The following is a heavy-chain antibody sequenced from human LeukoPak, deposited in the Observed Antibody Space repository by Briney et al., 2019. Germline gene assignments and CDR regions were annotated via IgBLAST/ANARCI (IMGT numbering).Heavy chain of an antibody. D-gene: IGHD3-3*01. Sequence: SSETLSLTCTVSGYSISSGYYWGWIRQPPGKGLEWIGSIYHSGSTYYNPSLKSRVTISVDTSKNQFSLKLSSVTAADTAVYYCAGTVGDYDFWSGYYFDYWGQGTLVTVSS. CDR1: GYSISSGYY. CDR2: IYHSGST. V-gene: IGHV4-38-2*02. J-gene: IGHJ4*02. CDR3: AGTVGDYDFWSGYYFDY.